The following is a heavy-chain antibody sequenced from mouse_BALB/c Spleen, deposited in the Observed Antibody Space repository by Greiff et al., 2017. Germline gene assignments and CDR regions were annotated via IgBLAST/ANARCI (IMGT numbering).Heavy chain of an antibody. CDR3: VSNWDFAMDY. D-gene: IGHD4-1*01. V-gene: IGHV5-9*03. CDR2: ISSGGGNT. Sequence: DVKLVESGGGLVKPGGSLKLSCAASGFTFSSYTMSWVRQTPEKRLEWVATISSGGGNTYYPDSVKGRFTISRDNAKNNLYLQMSSLRSEDTALYYCVSNWDFAMDYWGQGTSVTVSS. CDR1: GFTFSSYT. J-gene: IGHJ4*01.